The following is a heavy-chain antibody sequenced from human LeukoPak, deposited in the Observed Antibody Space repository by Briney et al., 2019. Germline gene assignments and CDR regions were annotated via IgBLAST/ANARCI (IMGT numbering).Heavy chain of an antibody. D-gene: IGHD2-2*01. J-gene: IGHJ6*02. V-gene: IGHV5-51*01. CDR1: GYSFTSYW. Sequence: GESLKISCKGSGYSFTSYWIGWVRQMPGKGLEWMGIIYPGDSDTRYSPSFQGQVTISADKSISTAYLQWSSLKASDTAMYYCARLPYCSSTSCYGPYYYYGIDVWGQGTTVTVSS. CDR3: ARLPYCSSTSCYGPYYYYGIDV. CDR2: IYPGDSDT.